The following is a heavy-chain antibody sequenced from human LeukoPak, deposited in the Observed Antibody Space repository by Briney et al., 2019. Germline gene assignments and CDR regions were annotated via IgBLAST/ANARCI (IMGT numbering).Heavy chain of an antibody. Sequence: SQTLSLTCTVSGGSISSGSYYWSWIRQPAGKGLEWIERIYTSGSTNYNPSLKSRVTISVDPSKNQFSLKLSSVTAADTAVYYCARGTEMATIGFDYWGQGTLVTVSS. D-gene: IGHD5-24*01. CDR1: GGSISSGSYY. V-gene: IGHV4-61*02. J-gene: IGHJ4*02. CDR3: ARGTEMATIGFDY. CDR2: IYTSGST.